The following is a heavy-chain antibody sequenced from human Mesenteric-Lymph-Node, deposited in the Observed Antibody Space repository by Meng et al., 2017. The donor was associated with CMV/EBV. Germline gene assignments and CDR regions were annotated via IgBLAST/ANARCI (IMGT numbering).Heavy chain of an antibody. CDR2: IKSKNDGGTT. CDR1: GFIFEEYG. Sequence: SGFIFEEYGMSWVRQARGKGLEWVGGIKSKNDGGTTDDAAPVKGRFTISRDDSKNTLYLQMNSLKTEDTVVYYCTTDAMIVDLAGDYWGQGTLVTVSS. V-gene: IGHV3-15*01. J-gene: IGHJ4*02. CDR3: TTDAMIVDLAGDY. D-gene: IGHD3-22*01.